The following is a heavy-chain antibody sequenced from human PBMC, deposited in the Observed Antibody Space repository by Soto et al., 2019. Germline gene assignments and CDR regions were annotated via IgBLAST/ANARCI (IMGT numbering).Heavy chain of an antibody. CDR3: ARAFFYHGSDRRCYSFGGFVF. J-gene: IGHJ3*01. D-gene: IGHD3-22*01. V-gene: IGHV1-18*01. CDR1: GYTFTSSG. Sequence: QVQLVQSGAEVKKPGASVKVSCKASGYTFTSSGMSWVRQAPGQGLEWLGWISAHTGSSGYAQRFQVSVTMSTAPSTGTAYMAVRSLRSDDTVVYYCARAFFYHGSDRRCYSFGGFVFWGPATRVTVSS. CDR2: ISAHTGSS.